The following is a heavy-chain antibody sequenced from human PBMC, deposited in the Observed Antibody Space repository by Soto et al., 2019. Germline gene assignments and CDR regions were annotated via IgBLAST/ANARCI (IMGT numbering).Heavy chain of an antibody. CDR1: GFTVSSKY. D-gene: IGHD4-4*01. J-gene: IGHJ4*02. V-gene: IGHV3-66*01. CDR2: IQSGGPT. CDR3: ARVLALVTTFLWGRRLIPEFDY. Sequence: GGSLRLSCAASGFTVSSKYMSWVRQAPGKGLEWVSLIQSGGPTYYADSVKGRFTISRDNAEYTLYLQMNSLRAEDTAVYYCARVLALVTTFLWGRRLIPEFDYWGQGTLVTVSS.